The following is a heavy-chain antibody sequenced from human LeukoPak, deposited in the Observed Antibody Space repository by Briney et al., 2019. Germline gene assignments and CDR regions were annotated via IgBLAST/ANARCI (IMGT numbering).Heavy chain of an antibody. CDR2: IYYSGST. J-gene: IGHJ4*02. D-gene: IGHD1-26*01. CDR3: ARKERLQEGFDY. Sequence: SETLSLTCTVSGGSISSSSYYWGWIRQPPGKGLEWIGSIYYSGSTYYNPSLKSRVTISVDTSKNQFSLKLSSVTAADTAVYYCARKERLQEGFDYWGQGTLVTVSS. CDR1: GGSISSSSYY. V-gene: IGHV4-39*01.